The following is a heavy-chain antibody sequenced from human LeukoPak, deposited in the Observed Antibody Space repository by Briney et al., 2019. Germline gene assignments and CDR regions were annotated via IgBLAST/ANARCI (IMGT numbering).Heavy chain of an antibody. V-gene: IGHV4-34*01. Sequence: SETLSLTCAVYGGSFSGYYWSWIRQPPGKGLEWIGEINHSGSTNYNPSLKSRVTISVDTSKNQFSLKLSSVTAADTAVYYCARPRWLLRAFDIWGQGTMVTVSS. J-gene: IGHJ3*02. CDR1: GGSFSGYY. CDR3: ARPRWLLRAFDI. D-gene: IGHD5-24*01. CDR2: INHSGST.